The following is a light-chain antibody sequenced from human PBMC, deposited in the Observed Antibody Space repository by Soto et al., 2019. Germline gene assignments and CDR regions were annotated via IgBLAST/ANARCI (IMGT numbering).Light chain of an antibody. CDR1: SSDVGTYNY. J-gene: IGLJ1*01. CDR3: SSYTTSTTLYV. Sequence: QPALTQPASVPGSPGQSITISCTGTSSDVGTYNYVSWYKQHPGKAPKLMIYEVSHRPSGISNRFSGSKSGNTASLTISGLQAEDEADYYCSSYTTSTTLYVFGTGTKVTVL. CDR2: EVS. V-gene: IGLV2-14*01.